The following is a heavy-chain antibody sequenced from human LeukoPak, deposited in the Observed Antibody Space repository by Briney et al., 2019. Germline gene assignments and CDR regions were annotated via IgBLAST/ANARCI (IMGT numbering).Heavy chain of an antibody. D-gene: IGHD1-26*01. J-gene: IGHJ4*02. CDR1: VYIFRICW. CDR3: AYHPDGSLSVDY. CDR2: IKKDGSEK. V-gene: IGHV3-7*03. Sequence: PGGSLRLSCAPWVYIFRICWETCARQAPGKGLEWVANIKKDGSEKYYVDSVRGRFTISRDNAKNSLYLQMNSLRAEDTAVYYSAYHPDGSLSVDYWGQGTLVTVSS.